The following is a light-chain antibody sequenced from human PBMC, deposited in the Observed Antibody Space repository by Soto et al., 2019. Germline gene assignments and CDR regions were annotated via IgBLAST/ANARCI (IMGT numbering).Light chain of an antibody. V-gene: IGKV1-6*01. CDR3: LQDYRFPPWT. Sequence: AIQMTQSPSSLSASVGDRVTITCRASQDIRNDLGWYQQKPGKAPKLLIYAASSLQTGVPSRFSGSGSGTDFTLTISSLQPEDFATYYFLQDYRFPPWTFGQGTKVEVK. CDR1: QDIRND. CDR2: AAS. J-gene: IGKJ1*01.